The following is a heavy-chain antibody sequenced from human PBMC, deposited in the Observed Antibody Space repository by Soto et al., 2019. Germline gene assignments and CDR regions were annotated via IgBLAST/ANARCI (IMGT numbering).Heavy chain of an antibody. V-gene: IGHV3-30*03. J-gene: IGHJ4*02. D-gene: IGHD6-19*01. CDR3: ARFFGSGFDY. Sequence: AVGSLRLSCAASGFTVSGTYMTWFRRAPGKGLEWVAVISYDGTTRYYADSVKGRFTISRDNAKTSLYLQMDSLRNEDTAVYYCARFFGSGFDYWGQGTLVTVSS. CDR2: ISYDGTTR. CDR1: GFTVSGTY.